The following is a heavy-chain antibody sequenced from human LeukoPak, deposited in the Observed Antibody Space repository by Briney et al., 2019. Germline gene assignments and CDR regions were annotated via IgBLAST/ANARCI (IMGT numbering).Heavy chain of an antibody. J-gene: IGHJ4*02. CDR1: GFTFSSYG. V-gene: IGHV3-30*03. CDR2: ISYDGSNK. D-gene: IGHD5-18*01. Sequence: GRSLRLSCAASGFTFSSYGMHWVRQAPGKGLEWVAVISYDGSNKYYADSVKGRFTISRDNSKNTLYLQMNSLRAEDTAVYYCARTDTAMVFGKKDYFDYWGQGTLVTVSS. CDR3: ARTDTAMVFGKKDYFDY.